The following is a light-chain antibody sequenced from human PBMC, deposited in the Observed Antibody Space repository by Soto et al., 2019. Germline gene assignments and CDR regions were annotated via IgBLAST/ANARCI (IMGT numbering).Light chain of an antibody. Sequence: EIVLTQSPGTLPLSPGQIATLSCRASQSVSTNYLAWYQQKPGQAPRLLIYGASYRATGTPDRFSGSGSGTDFTLTISGLEPEDFAVYFCQQYGSSPPITFGQGTRLEIK. CDR3: QQYGSSPPIT. CDR1: QSVSTNY. CDR2: GAS. V-gene: IGKV3-20*01. J-gene: IGKJ5*01.